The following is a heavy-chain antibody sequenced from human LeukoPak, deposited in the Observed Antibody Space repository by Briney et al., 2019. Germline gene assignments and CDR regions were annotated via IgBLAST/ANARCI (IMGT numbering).Heavy chain of an antibody. V-gene: IGHV1-18*01. CDR2: INIHNGYT. D-gene: IGHD1-1*01. CDR3: AREAPQSNWRGDYFDY. CDR1: GYTFTSYA. J-gene: IGHJ4*02. Sequence: ASVKVSCKASGYTFTSYAISWVRQAPGQGLEWMGWINIHNGYTIYGQKIQGRVTMTADKSTNTAHMDLRSLRSDDTAVYYCAREAPQSNWRGDYFDYWGQGPQVTASS.